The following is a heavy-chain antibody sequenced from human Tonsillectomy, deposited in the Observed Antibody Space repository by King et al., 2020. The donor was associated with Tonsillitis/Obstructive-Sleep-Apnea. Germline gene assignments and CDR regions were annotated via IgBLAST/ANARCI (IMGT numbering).Heavy chain of an antibody. CDR2: INPNSGGT. D-gene: IGHD2-15*01. Sequence: VQLVESGAEVKKPGASVKVSCKASGYTFTGYYMHSVRQAPGQGLEWMGWINPNSGGTNYAQKFQGRVTMTRDTSISTAYMELSRLRSDDTAVYCCARGSTYCSGGSCSLGYYYYYGMDVWGQGTTVTVSS. CDR3: ARGSTYCSGGSCSLGYYYYYGMDV. V-gene: IGHV1-2*02. CDR1: GYTFTGYY. J-gene: IGHJ6*02.